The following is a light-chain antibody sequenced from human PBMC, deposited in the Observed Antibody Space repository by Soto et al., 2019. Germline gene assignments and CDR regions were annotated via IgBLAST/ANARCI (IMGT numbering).Light chain of an antibody. CDR1: QSVSSSY. J-gene: IGKJ5*01. CDR2: GAS. Sequence: EIMLTQSPGTLSLSPGERATLSCRASQSVSSSYLAWYRQKPGQAPRLLIYGASSRATGIPDRFTGSGSGTDFTHTISRLEPEDFAVYYCQQYGSSITFGQGTRLEIK. CDR3: QQYGSSIT. V-gene: IGKV3-20*01.